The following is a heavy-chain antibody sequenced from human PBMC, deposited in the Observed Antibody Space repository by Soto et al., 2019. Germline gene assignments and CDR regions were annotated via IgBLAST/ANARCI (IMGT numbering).Heavy chain of an antibody. CDR2: IYYSGST. CDR3: ARDSRYYDYAFYAFDI. Sequence: QVQLQESGPGLVKPSQTLSLTCTVSGGSISSGGYYWSWIRPHPGKGLEWIGYIYYSGSTYYNPSLKSRVTISVDTSKNQFSLKLSSVTAADTAVYYCARDSRYYDYAFYAFDIWGQGTMVTVSS. J-gene: IGHJ3*02. V-gene: IGHV4-31*03. D-gene: IGHD3-16*01. CDR1: GGSISSGGYY.